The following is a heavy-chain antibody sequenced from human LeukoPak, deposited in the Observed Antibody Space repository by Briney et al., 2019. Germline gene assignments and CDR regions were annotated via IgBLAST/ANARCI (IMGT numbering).Heavy chain of an antibody. CDR1: GGSISSGGYY. J-gene: IGHJ5*02. D-gene: IGHD3-16*01. Sequence: SETLSLTCTVSGGSISSGGYYWSWIRQHPGKGLEWIGYIYYSGSTYYNPSLKSRVTISVDTSKNQFSLKLSSVTAADTAVYYCARALSPPHDWFDPWGQGTLVTVSS. CDR3: ARALSPPHDWFDP. V-gene: IGHV4-31*03. CDR2: IYYSGST.